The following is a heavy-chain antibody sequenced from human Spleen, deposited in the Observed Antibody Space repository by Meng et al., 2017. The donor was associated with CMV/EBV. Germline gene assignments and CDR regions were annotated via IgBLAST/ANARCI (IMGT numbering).Heavy chain of an antibody. CDR2: IIPIFGTA. CDR3: AREGKVVALDY. D-gene: IGHD6-19*01. J-gene: IGHJ4*02. Sequence: QGQVLESGAEVKKPGSSVKVSCKASGGTFSSYAISWVRQAPGQGLEWMGGIIPIFGTANYEQKFTGRVTITADESTSTAYMELSSLRSEDTAVYYCAREGKVVALDYWGQGTLVTVSS. CDR1: GGTFSSYA. V-gene: IGHV1-69*01.